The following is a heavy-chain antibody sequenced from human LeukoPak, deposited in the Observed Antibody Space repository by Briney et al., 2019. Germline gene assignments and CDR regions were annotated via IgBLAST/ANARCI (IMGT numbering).Heavy chain of an antibody. D-gene: IGHD6-19*01. Sequence: GGSLRLSCAASGFTFSSYEMNWVRQAPGKGLEWVSYISSSSSYIYYADSVKGRFTISRDNAKNSLYLQMNSLRAEDTAVYYCARDGVAVAGTALAWYYYYYMDVWGKGTTVTISS. CDR3: ARDGVAVAGTALAWYYYYYMDV. CDR2: ISSSSSYI. V-gene: IGHV3-21*05. J-gene: IGHJ6*03. CDR1: GFTFSSYE.